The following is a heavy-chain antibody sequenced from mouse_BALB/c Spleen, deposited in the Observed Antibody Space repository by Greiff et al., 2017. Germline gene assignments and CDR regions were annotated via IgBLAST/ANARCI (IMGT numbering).Heavy chain of an antibody. CDR3: AWLLQVLDY. Sequence: QVQLQQSGAELMKPGASVKISCKATGYTFSSYWIEWVKQRPGHGLEWIGEILPGSGSTNYNEKFKGKATFTADTSSNTAYMQLSSLTSEDSAVYYCAWLLQVLDYWGQGTSVTVSS. CDR1: GYTFSSYW. J-gene: IGHJ4*01. V-gene: IGHV1-9*01. D-gene: IGHD2-3*01. CDR2: ILPGSGST.